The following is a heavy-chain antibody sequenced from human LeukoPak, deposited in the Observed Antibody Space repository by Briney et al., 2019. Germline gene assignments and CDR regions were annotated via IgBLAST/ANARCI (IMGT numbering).Heavy chain of an antibody. CDR2: IYPVDSDT. CDR3: ARTTESNYYDSSGHYRYYFDY. J-gene: IGHJ4*02. V-gene: IGHV5-51*01. D-gene: IGHD3-22*01. Sequence: GESLKISCKGSGYSFTSYWIGWLRQMPGKGLELMGIIYPVDSDTRYSPSFQGQVTISADKSISTAYLQWSSLKASDTAMYYCARTTESNYYDSSGHYRYYFDYWGQGILVTVSS. CDR1: GYSFTSYW.